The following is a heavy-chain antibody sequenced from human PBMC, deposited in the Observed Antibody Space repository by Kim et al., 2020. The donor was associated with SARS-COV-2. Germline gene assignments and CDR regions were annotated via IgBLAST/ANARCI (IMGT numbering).Heavy chain of an antibody. CDR1: GYTFTSYD. CDR3: IKFRRSGELYTDY. D-gene: IGHD3-10*01. Sequence: ASVKVSCKASGYTFTSYDFSWVRQAPGQGLEWMGWISAYNGDTNYAQRLQGRVTMTTDTSTRTAYMEVRSLRSDDTAVYYCIKFRRSGELYTDYWGQGTLVTVSS. J-gene: IGHJ4*02. V-gene: IGHV1-18*01. CDR2: ISAYNGDT.